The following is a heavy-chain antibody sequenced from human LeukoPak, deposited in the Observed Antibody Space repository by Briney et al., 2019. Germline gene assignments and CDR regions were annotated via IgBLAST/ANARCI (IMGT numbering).Heavy chain of an antibody. CDR1: GGSISSYY. CDR3: AAAGMYCSSTSCYGSFGFDY. V-gene: IGHV4-59*01. Sequence: PSETLSLTCTVSGGSISSYYWSWIRQPPGKGLEWIGYIYYSGSTNYNPSLKSRVTISVDTSKNQFSLKLSSVTAADTAVYYCAAAGMYCSSTSCYGSFGFDYWGQGTLVTVSS. D-gene: IGHD2-2*01. J-gene: IGHJ4*02. CDR2: IYYSGST.